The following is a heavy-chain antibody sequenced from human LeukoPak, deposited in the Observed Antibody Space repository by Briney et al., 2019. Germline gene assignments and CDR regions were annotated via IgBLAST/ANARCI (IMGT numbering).Heavy chain of an antibody. J-gene: IGHJ5*02. CDR2: ISSSSSYI. D-gene: IGHD6-19*01. V-gene: IGHV3-21*01. Sequence: GGSLRLSCAASGFTFSSYSMNWVRQAPGKGLEWVSSISSSSSYIYYADSVKGRFTISRDNAKNSLYLQMNSLRAEDTAVYYCAREGGSGWYSGWFDPWGQGTLVTVSS. CDR3: AREGGSGWYSGWFDP. CDR1: GFTFSSYS.